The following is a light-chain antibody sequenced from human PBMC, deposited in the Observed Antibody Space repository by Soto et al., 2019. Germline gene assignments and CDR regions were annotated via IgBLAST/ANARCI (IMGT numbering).Light chain of an antibody. J-gene: IGLJ1*01. V-gene: IGLV2-14*01. CDR2: DVS. CDR1: SSDIGGYKY. Sequence: QSVLTQPASVSGSPGQSITMSCTGTSSDIGGYKYVSWYQQHPGKAPKLMIYDVSNRPSGVSNRFSGSKSGNTATLTISGLQGDDEAEYYCSSYTGGSTYVFGTGPKLTVL. CDR3: SSYTGGSTYV.